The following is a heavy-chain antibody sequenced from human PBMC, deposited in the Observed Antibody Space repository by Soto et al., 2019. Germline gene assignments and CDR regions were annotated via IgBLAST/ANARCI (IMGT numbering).Heavy chain of an antibody. CDR2: IYHSGST. CDR1: GGSISSSNW. Sequence: PSETLSLTCAVSGGSISSSNWWSWVRQPPGKGLEWIGEIYHSGSTNYNPSLKSRVTISVDKSKNQFSLKLSSVTAADTAVYYCARDADPITMVRGVTASRYYYYGMDVWGQGTTVTVSS. D-gene: IGHD3-10*01. V-gene: IGHV4-4*02. J-gene: IGHJ6*02. CDR3: ARDADPITMVRGVTASRYYYYGMDV.